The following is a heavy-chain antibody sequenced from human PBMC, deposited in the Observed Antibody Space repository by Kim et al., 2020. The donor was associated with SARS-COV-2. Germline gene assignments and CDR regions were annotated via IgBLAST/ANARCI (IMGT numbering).Heavy chain of an antibody. CDR3: ARGPPRWNDVVDY. CDR2: INHSGST. Sequence: SETLSLTCAVYGGSFSGYYWSWIRQPPGKGLEWIGEINHSGSTNYNPSLKSRVTISVDTSKNQFSLKLSSVTAADTAVYYCARGPPRWNDVVDYWGQGTL. D-gene: IGHD1-1*01. J-gene: IGHJ4*02. CDR1: GGSFSGYY. V-gene: IGHV4-34*01.